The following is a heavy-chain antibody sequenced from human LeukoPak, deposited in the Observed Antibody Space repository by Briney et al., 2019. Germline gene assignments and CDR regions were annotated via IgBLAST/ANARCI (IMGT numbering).Heavy chain of an antibody. CDR3: ARLGYYDSSGYDY. Sequence: SETLSLTCTVSGGSISSGSYYWSWIRQPAGKGPEWSGRIYTSGSTYYNPSLKSRVTISVDTSKNQFSLKLSSVTAADTAVYYCARLGYYDSSGYDYWGQGTLVTVSS. D-gene: IGHD3-22*01. CDR1: GGSISSGSYY. J-gene: IGHJ4*02. CDR2: IYTSGST. V-gene: IGHV4-61*02.